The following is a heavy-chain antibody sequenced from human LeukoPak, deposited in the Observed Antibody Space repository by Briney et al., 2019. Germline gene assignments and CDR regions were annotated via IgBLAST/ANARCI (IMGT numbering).Heavy chain of an antibody. Sequence: GGSLRLSCAASGFTFSSYWMSWVRQAPEKGLEWVANIKQDGSEKYYVDSVKGRFTISRDNAKNSLYLQMNSLRAEDTAVYYCARDRNTDFWSGYYTNYFDYWGQGTLVTVSS. D-gene: IGHD3-3*01. CDR3: ARDRNTDFWSGYYTNYFDY. V-gene: IGHV3-7*01. CDR2: IKQDGSEK. CDR1: GFTFSSYW. J-gene: IGHJ4*02.